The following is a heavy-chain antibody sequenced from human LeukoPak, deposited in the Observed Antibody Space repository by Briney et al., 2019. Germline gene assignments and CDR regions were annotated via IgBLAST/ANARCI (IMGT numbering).Heavy chain of an antibody. J-gene: IGHJ4*02. V-gene: IGHV3-7*01. D-gene: IGHD6-6*01. Sequence: GGSLRLSCATSGFTFSDSWMSWFRQAPGKGLEWVAITNQDGSVRFYVDSVKGRFTISRDNAKNSLYLYMNSPRVEDTAVYFCARASRSTSSECWGQGILVTVSS. CDR3: ARASRSTSSEC. CDR2: TNQDGSVR. CDR1: GFTFSDSW.